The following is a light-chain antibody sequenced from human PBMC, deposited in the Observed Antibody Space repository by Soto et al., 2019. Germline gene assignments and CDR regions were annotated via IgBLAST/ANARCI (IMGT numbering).Light chain of an antibody. V-gene: IGLV2-8*01. J-gene: IGLJ3*02. CDR1: SSDVGGYSY. CDR2: EVT. CDR3: SSYARNRDIL. Sequence: QSVLTQPPSASGSPGQSVAISCTGTSSDVGGYSYVSWYQQHPGKAPKLMIYEVTKRPSGVPDRFSGSKSGNTASLTVSGLQAEDEADYYCSSYARNRDILFGGGNKVTV.